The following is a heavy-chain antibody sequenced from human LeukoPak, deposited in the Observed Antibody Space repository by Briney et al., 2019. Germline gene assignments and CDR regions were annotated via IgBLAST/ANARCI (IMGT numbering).Heavy chain of an antibody. CDR3: ASVTVLGKRNAFDN. CDR2: INSDASST. D-gene: IGHD7-27*01. J-gene: IGHJ3*02. CDR1: GFTFSSYW. V-gene: IGHV3-74*01. Sequence: GGSLRLSCAASGFTFSSYWMHWVRQAPGKGLVWVSRINSDASSTNYADSVKGRFIISRDNAKNTLYLQMNSLRTEDTAVYYCASVTVLGKRNAFDNWGQGIMVTVSS.